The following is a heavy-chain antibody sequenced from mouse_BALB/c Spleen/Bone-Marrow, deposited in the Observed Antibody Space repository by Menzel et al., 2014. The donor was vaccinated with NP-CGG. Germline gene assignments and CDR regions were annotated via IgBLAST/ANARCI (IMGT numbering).Heavy chain of an antibody. Sequence: EVQLQQSGTVLTRPGASVKMSCKASGYSFTSYWMHLVKQRPGQGLEWIGAIYPGNSDTSYNQKFKGKAKLTAVTSATTAYMEFSSLTNEDSAVYYCTRVTMAMDYWGQGTSVTVSS. V-gene: IGHV1-5*01. J-gene: IGHJ4*01. CDR2: IYPGNSDT. CDR1: GYSFTSYW. CDR3: TRVTMAMDY. D-gene: IGHD1-1*02.